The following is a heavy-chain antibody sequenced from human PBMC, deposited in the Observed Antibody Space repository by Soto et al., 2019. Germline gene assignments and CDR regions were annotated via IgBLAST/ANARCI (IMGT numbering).Heavy chain of an antibody. CDR2: ISAYNGNT. CDR1: GYTFTSYG. J-gene: IGHJ6*03. Sequence: ASVKVSCKASGYTFTSYGISWVRQAPGQGLEWMGWISAYNGNTNYAQKLQGRVTMTTDTSTSTAYMELRSLRSDDTAVYYCARFKGEIYDFWSGYPQPYYYYYRAVWGKGTTVTVSS. D-gene: IGHD3-3*01. V-gene: IGHV1-18*01. CDR3: ARFKGEIYDFWSGYPQPYYYYYRAV.